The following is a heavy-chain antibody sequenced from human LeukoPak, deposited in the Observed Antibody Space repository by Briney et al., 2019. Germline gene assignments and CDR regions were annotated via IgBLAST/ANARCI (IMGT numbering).Heavy chain of an antibody. CDR1: GGSISSSSYY. Sequence: SETLSLTCTVSGGSISSSSYYWGWIRQPPGKGLEWIGSIYYSGSTYYNPSLKSRVTISVDTSKNQFSLKLSSVTAADTAVYYCARVGYQINWFDPWGQGTLVTVSS. D-gene: IGHD5-18*01. CDR3: ARVGYQINWFDP. CDR2: IYYSGST. V-gene: IGHV4-39*07. J-gene: IGHJ5*02.